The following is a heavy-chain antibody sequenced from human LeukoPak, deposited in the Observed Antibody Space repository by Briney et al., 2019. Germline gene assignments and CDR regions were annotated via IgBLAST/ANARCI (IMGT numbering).Heavy chain of an antibody. V-gene: IGHV3-30*18. J-gene: IGHJ4*02. CDR3: AKDYNVLLWFGYFDY. CDR2: ISYDGSNK. Sequence: PGGSLRLSCAASGFTFSSYGMHWVRQAPGKGLEWGAVISYDGSNKYYADSVKGRFIISRDNSKNTLYLQMNSLRAEDTAVYYCAKDYNVLLWFGYFDYWGQGTLVTVSS. D-gene: IGHD3-10*01. CDR1: GFTFSSYG.